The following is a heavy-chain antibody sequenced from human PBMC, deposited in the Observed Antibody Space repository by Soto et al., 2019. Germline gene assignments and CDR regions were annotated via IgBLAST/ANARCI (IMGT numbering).Heavy chain of an antibody. Sequence: QVQLVQSGAEVKKPGSSVKVSCKASGGTFSSYAISWVRQAPGQGLEWMGGIIPIFGTANYAQKFQGRVTITSAEFTNXAYRELSSLRSEDTAVYYCARGYCSGGSCLTWFDPWGQGTLVTVSS. CDR2: IIPIFGTA. CDR3: ARGYCSGGSCLTWFDP. V-gene: IGHV1-69*05. CDR1: GGTFSSYA. D-gene: IGHD2-15*01. J-gene: IGHJ5*02.